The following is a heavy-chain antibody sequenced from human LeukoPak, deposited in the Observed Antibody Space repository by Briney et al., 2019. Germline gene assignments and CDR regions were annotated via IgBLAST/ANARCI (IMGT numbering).Heavy chain of an antibody. CDR1: GFTFSSYG. CDR3: AKDRSIAAANMDV. CDR2: ISYDGSNK. V-gene: IGHV3-30*18. D-gene: IGHD6-13*01. J-gene: IGHJ6*03. Sequence: GGSLRLSCAASGFTFSSYGMHWVRQAPGKGLEWVAVISYDGSNKYYADSVKGRFTISRDNSKNTLYLQMNSLRAEDTAVYYCAKDRSIAAANMDVWGKGTTVTVSS.